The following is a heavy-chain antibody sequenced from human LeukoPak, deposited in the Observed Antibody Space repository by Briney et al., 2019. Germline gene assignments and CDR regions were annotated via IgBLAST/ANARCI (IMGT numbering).Heavy chain of an antibody. CDR2: INHSGGT. Sequence: SETLSLTCAVYGGSFSGYYWSWIRQPPGKGLEWIGEINHSGGTNYNPSLKSRVTISVDTSKNQFSLKLSSVTAADTAVYYCARAHRRITIFGVAIPIDYWGQGTLVTVSS. CDR3: ARAHRRITIFGVAIPIDY. D-gene: IGHD3-3*01. V-gene: IGHV4-34*01. J-gene: IGHJ4*02. CDR1: GGSFSGYY.